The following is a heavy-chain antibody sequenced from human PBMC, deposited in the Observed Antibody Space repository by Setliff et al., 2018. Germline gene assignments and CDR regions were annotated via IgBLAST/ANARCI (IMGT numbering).Heavy chain of an antibody. J-gene: IGHJ3*02. Sequence: SETLSLTCTVSGDSISSGSYYWTWIRQHPGKGLEWIGYIYYSGSTYYNPSLKSRVTISVDTSKNQFSLKLSSVTAADTAVYYCARDPLTTNRRRAFDIWGQGTMVTVSS. D-gene: IGHD4-17*01. V-gene: IGHV4-31*03. CDR1: GDSISSGSYY. CDR3: ARDPLTTNRRRAFDI. CDR2: IYYSGST.